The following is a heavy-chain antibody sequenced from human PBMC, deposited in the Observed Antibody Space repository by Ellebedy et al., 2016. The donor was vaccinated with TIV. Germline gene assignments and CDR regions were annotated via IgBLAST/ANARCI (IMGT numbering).Heavy chain of an antibody. J-gene: IGHJ4*02. CDR2: ISGGDIT. V-gene: IGHV3-23*01. CDR3: ARDPGFGSYFYYLDY. CDR1: GFTFTSHA. Sequence: GESLKISCAASGFTFTSHAMSLVRQAPGKGLEWVSGISGGDITYYADYVKGRFPISRDNSKNTLYLQMNSLRAEDTAVYYCARDPGFGSYFYYLDYWGQGTLVTVSS. D-gene: IGHD1-26*01.